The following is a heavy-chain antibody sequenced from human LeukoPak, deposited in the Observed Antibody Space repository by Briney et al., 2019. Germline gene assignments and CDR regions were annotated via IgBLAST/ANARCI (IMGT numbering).Heavy chain of an antibody. D-gene: IGHD6-19*01. J-gene: IGHJ4*02. CDR1: GGSVGSTTYY. Sequence: SETLSLTCTVSGGSVGSTTYYWSWIRQPPGKGLEWIASIYYSGSTYYNPSLKSRVTISVDTCKNQFSLKLSSVTAADTAVYYCARRYSSGWYDFDYWGQGTLVTVSS. CDR3: ARRYSSGWYDFDY. V-gene: IGHV4-39*01. CDR2: IYYSGST.